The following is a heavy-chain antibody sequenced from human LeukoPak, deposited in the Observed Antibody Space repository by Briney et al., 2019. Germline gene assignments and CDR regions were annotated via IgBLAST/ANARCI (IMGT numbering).Heavy chain of an antibody. J-gene: IGHJ4*02. V-gene: IGHV3-21*01. D-gene: IGHD1-14*01. CDR1: GFTFSSYS. CDR3: AGAPDRYFDY. CDR2: ISSSSSYI. Sequence: PGGSLRLSCAVSGFTFSSYSMNWVRQAPGKGLEWVSSISSSSSYIYYADSVKGRFTISRDNAKNSLYLQMNSLRAEDTAVYYCAGAPDRYFDYWGQGTLVTVSS.